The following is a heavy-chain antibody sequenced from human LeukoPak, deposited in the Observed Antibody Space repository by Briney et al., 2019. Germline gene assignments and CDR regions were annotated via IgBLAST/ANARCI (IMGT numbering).Heavy chain of an antibody. J-gene: IGHJ4*02. D-gene: IGHD3-16*01. Sequence: GGSLRLSCAAFGFTFSSYWMHWVRQAPGKGLVWVSRISSDGSSTTYADSVKGRFTISRDNAKNTLFVQMNSLRAEDTAVYYCARAYIKAFDQWGQGTLVTVSS. CDR1: GFTFSSYW. V-gene: IGHV3-74*01. CDR3: ARAYIKAFDQ. CDR2: ISSDGSST.